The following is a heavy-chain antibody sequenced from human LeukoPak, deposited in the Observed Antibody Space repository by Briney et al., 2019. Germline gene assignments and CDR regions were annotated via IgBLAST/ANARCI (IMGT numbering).Heavy chain of an antibody. CDR1: GFTSSSYS. D-gene: IGHD6-13*01. V-gene: IGHV3-21*03. J-gene: IGHJ5*02. CDR2: ISSSSSYI. CDR3: ARSPRPGAAAGIWSWFDP. Sequence: PGGSLRLSCAASGFTSSSYSMNWVRQAPGKGLEWVSSISSSSSYIYYADSVKGRFTISRDDAKNSLYLQMNSLRAEDTAVYYCARSPRPGAAAGIWSWFDPWGQGTLVTVSS.